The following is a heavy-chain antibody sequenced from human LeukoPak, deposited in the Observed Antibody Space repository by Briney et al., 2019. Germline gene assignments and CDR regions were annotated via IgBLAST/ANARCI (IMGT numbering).Heavy chain of an antibody. V-gene: IGHV4-59*12. D-gene: IGHD3-16*01. Sequence: SETLSLTCTVSGGSISSYYWSWIRQPPGKGLEWIGYIYYSGSTNYNPSLKSRVTISVDTSKNQFSLKLSSVTAADTAVYYCARGFYVRHGMDVWGQGTTVTVSS. J-gene: IGHJ6*02. CDR1: GGSISSYY. CDR3: ARGFYVRHGMDV. CDR2: IYYSGST.